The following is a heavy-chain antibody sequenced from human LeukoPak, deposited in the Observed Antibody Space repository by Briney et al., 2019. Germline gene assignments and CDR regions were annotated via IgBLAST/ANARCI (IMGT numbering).Heavy chain of an antibody. V-gene: IGHV4-59*01. CDR3: ARGGYTYGLFGY. Sequence: KASETLSLTCTVSGGSISSNYWSWIRQPPGKGLEWIGYIYYSGSTNYNPSLKSRVTMSVDTSKNHFSLNLTSVTAADTAVYYCARGGYTYGLFGYWGQGTLVTVSS. J-gene: IGHJ4*02. CDR2: IYYSGST. D-gene: IGHD5-18*01. CDR1: GGSISSNY.